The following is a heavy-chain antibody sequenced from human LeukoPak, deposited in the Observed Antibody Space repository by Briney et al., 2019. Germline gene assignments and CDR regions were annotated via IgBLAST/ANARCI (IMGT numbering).Heavy chain of an antibody. J-gene: IGHJ5*02. V-gene: IGHV4-4*07. CDR1: GCSISSYY. CDR3: ARDLVIVVVPGAIETNWFDP. Sequence: SETLSLTCPGSGCSISSYYWSWIRQPAGRGLEGVGRIYTSGSTNYNPSLKSRVTMSVDTSKKQFSLKLSSVTAADTAVYYCARDLVIVVVPGAIETNWFDPWGQGTLVTVSS. CDR2: IYTSGST. D-gene: IGHD2-2*03.